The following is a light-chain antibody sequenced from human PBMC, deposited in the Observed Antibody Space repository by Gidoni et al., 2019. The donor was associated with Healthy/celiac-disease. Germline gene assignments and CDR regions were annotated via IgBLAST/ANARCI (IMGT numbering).Light chain of an antibody. CDR1: QSISSW. CDR2: NAS. CDR3: QQYNSYRRT. J-gene: IGKJ1*01. Sequence: DIQMPQSLSTLSASVGDRVTITCRASQSISSWLAWYQQKPGKAPKLLIYNASSLESGVPSRFSGSGSGTEFTLTISSLQPDDFATYYCQQYNSYRRTFGQGTKVEIK. V-gene: IGKV1-5*03.